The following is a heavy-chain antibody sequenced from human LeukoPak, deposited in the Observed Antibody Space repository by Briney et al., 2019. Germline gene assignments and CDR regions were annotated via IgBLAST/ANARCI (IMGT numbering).Heavy chain of an antibody. J-gene: IGHJ4*02. CDR3: AREANSWMRVDY. Sequence: ASVKVSCKASGYTFTSYGISWVRQAPGQGLEWMGWIGAYNGNTNYAQKLQGRVTMTTDTSTSTAYMELRSLRSDDTAVYYCAREANSWMRVDYWGQGTLVTVSS. D-gene: IGHD6-13*01. V-gene: IGHV1-18*01. CDR2: IGAYNGNT. CDR1: GYTFTSYG.